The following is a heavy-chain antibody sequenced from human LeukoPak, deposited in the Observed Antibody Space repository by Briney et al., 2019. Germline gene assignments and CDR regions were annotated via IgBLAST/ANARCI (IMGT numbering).Heavy chain of an antibody. J-gene: IGHJ5*02. Sequence: PGGSLRLSCAASGFTFSTYSMNWVRQAPGKGLEWLSYIDSDTPTIYYADSVKGRFTISRDNAKNSLYLQMNSLRAEDTAVYYCAREYCSGGSCSKAGFDPWGQGTLVTVSS. V-gene: IGHV3-48*01. CDR1: GFTFSTYS. CDR2: IDSDTPTI. CDR3: AREYCSGGSCSKAGFDP. D-gene: IGHD2-15*01.